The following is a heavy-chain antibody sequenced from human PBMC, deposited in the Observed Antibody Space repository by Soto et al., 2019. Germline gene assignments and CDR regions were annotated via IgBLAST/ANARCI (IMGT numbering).Heavy chain of an antibody. Sequence: SQTLSLTCAISGDRVSSNSAAWNWIRQSPSRGLEWLGRTYYRSKWYNDYAVSVKSRITINPDTSKNQFSLQLNSVTPEDTAVYYCARDGTGYCSGRSCYTFDYWGQGTLVTVSS. CDR2: TYYRSKWYN. V-gene: IGHV6-1*01. J-gene: IGHJ4*02. CDR3: ARDGTGYCSGRSCYTFDY. CDR1: GDRVSSNSAA. D-gene: IGHD2-15*01.